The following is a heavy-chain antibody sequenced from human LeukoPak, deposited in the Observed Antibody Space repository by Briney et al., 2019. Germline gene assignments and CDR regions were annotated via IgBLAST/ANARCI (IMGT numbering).Heavy chain of an antibody. J-gene: IGHJ3*02. CDR1: GGSISSGDYS. V-gene: IGHV4-30-4*01. CDR2: IYYSGDT. D-gene: IGHD3-22*01. CDR3: ARPDSNDYYGALGFDI. Sequence: SETLSLTCTVSGGSISSGDYSWSWIRQPPGKGLEWIGYIYYSGDTNYNPSLKSRVTISIDTSKNQFSLKLSSVTAADTAVYYCARPDSNDYYGALGFDIWGQGTMVTVSS.